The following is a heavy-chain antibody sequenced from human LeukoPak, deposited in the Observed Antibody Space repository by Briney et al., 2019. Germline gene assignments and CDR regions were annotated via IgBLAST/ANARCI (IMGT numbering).Heavy chain of an antibody. CDR2: INHSGST. J-gene: IGHJ6*02. CDR3: ARGMVRGVTTHPNYYYYGMDV. D-gene: IGHD3-10*01. Sequence: SETLSLTCAVYGGSFSGYYWSWIRQPPGKGLEWIGEINHSGSTNYNPSLTSRVTISVDTSKNQFSLKLSSVTAADTAVYYCARGMVRGVTTHPNYYYYGMDVWGQGTTVTVSS. CDR1: GGSFSGYY. V-gene: IGHV4-34*01.